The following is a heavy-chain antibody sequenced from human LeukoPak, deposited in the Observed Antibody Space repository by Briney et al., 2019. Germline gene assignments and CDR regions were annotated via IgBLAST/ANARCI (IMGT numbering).Heavy chain of an antibody. CDR1: GFTFSSYG. V-gene: IGHV3-23*01. D-gene: IGHD2-21*02. Sequence: GGSLRLSCAASGFTFSSYGMSWVRQAPGKGLDWVSVFTGIGGSTSYADSVKGWLSISRDNSKNTLYLQMNSLRAEDTAVYYFAKGRGVGPAAGHYLDYWAQGTLVSV. J-gene: IGHJ4*02. CDR3: AKGRGVGPAAGHYLDY. CDR2: FTGIGGST.